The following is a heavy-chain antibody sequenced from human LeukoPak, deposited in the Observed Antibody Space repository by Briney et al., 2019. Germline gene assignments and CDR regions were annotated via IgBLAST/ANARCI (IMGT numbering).Heavy chain of an antibody. CDR1: GYSISSGYY. CDR3: ARVYYYGSGSYYVDY. J-gene: IGHJ4*02. D-gene: IGHD3-10*01. Sequence: PSETLSLTCTVSGYSISSGYYWGWIRQPPGKGLEWIGSMYHSGSTYYNPSLKSRVTISVDTSKNQFSLKLSSVTAADTAVYYCARVYYYGSGSYYVDYWGQGTLVTVSS. CDR2: MYHSGST. V-gene: IGHV4-38-2*02.